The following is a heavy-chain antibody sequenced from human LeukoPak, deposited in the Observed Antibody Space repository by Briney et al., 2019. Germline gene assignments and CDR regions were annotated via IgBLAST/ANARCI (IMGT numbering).Heavy chain of an antibody. J-gene: IGHJ4*02. D-gene: IGHD3-3*01. V-gene: IGHV3-30-3*01. CDR2: ISYDGSNK. CDR3: ASGQTYYDFWSGYSTNLAFDY. Sequence: GGSLRLSCAASGFTFSSYAMHWVRQAPGKGLEWVAVISYDGSNKYYADSVKGRFTISRDNSKNTLYLQMNSLRAEDTAVYYCASGQTYYDFWSGYSTNLAFDYWGQGTLDTVSS. CDR1: GFTFSSYA.